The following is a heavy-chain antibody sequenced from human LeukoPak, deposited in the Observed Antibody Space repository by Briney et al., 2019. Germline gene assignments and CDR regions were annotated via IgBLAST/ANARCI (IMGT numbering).Heavy chain of an antibody. CDR2: INPNSGGT. D-gene: IGHD6-19*01. J-gene: IGHJ4*02. V-gene: IGHV1-2*02. CDR3: ARPEYPIALAGIGY. CDR1: GYTFTGYY. Sequence: ASVKVSCKASGYTFTGYYMHWVRQAPGQGLEWMGWINPNSGGTNYAQKFQGRVTITRDTSISTAYMELSRLRSDDTAVYYCARPEYPIALAGIGYWGQGTLVTVSS.